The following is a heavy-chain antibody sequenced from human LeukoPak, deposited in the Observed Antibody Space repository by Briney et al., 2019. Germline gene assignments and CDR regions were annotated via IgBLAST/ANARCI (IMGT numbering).Heavy chain of an antibody. D-gene: IGHD3-22*01. CDR3: AKVAFYDSSGFDY. CDR2: IHSGGNT. Sequence: GGSLRLSCAASGFTVSSNYMTWVRQAPGKGLEWVSGIHSGGNTYYADSVKGRFTIPRDNSKNTLYLQMNSLRAEDSAVYYCAKVAFYDSSGFDYWGQGTLVTVSS. V-gene: IGHV3-66*01. CDR1: GFTVSSNY. J-gene: IGHJ4*02.